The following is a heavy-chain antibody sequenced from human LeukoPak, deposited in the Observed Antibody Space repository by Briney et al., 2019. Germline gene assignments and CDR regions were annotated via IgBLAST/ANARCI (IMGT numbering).Heavy chain of an antibody. CDR3: ARRLAGTEDY. V-gene: IGHV4-39*01. J-gene: IGHJ4*02. CDR1: GGSISSSIYY. Sequence: PSETLSLTCTVSGGSISSSIYYWGWIRQPPGKGLEWIESTYYSGRTYYNPSLKSRVTISVDTSKNQFSLKLSSVTAADTAVYYCARRLAGTEDYWGQGTLVTVSS. CDR2: TYYSGRT. D-gene: IGHD6-13*01.